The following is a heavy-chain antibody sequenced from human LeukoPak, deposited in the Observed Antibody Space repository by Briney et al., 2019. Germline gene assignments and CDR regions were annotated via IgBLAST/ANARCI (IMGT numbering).Heavy chain of an antibody. D-gene: IGHD4-11*01. J-gene: IGHJ3*02. V-gene: IGHV4-39*01. CDR3: ASRVTVTNAFDI. Sequence: PSETLSLTCTVSGGSISSSSSYYWGWIRQPPGKGLEWIGSIYYTGDTYYNSSHKSRVTISVDTSKNQFSLKLSSVTAADTAVYYCASRVTVTNAFDIWGQGTMVTVSS. CDR2: IYYTGDT. CDR1: GGSISSSSSYY.